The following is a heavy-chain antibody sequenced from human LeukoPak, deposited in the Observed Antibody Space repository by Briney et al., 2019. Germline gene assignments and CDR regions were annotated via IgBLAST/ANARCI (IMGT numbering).Heavy chain of an antibody. D-gene: IGHD6-13*01. CDR1: GFTFSSYW. CDR3: AIIPRAAAGPSARSPFHY. CDR2: IKQDGSDK. J-gene: IGHJ4*02. V-gene: IGHV3-7*01. Sequence: GGSLRLSCEVSGFTFSSYWMNWVRQAPGKGLEWVANIKQDGSDKYYVDSVKGRFSISRDNAKNSLYLQMNSLRAEDTAVYYCAIIPRAAAGPSARSPFHYWGQGTLVTVSS.